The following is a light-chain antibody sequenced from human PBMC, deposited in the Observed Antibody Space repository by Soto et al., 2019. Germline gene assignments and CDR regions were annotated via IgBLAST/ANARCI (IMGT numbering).Light chain of an antibody. Sequence: EIVMTQSPATLSVSPGERATLSCTASQSLRSNFLAWYQQKPGQAPRLLIYDASSRAAGIPDRFSGSGSGTDFTLTITRLEPEDFAVYHCQQYDGSPRTFGQGTKVDIK. CDR1: QSLRSNF. V-gene: IGKV3-20*01. J-gene: IGKJ1*01. CDR3: QQYDGSPRT. CDR2: DAS.